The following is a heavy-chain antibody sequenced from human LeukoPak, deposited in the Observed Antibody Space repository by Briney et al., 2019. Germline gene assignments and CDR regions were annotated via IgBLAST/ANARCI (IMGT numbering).Heavy chain of an antibody. CDR3: ARGLITTMVTPGY. Sequence: SETLSLTCSVSGGSISNGAYYWVWIRQPPGKGLEWIGSIYYSGRTFYNSSLKSRVTIAVDTSKNHFSLKLSSVTAADTAVYYCARGLITTMVTPGYWGQGTLVTVSS. D-gene: IGHD4-23*01. V-gene: IGHV4-39*02. J-gene: IGHJ4*02. CDR2: IYYSGRT. CDR1: GGSISNGAYY.